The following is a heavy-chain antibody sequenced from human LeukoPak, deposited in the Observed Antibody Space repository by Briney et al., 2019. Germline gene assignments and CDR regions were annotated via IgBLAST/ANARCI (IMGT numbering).Heavy chain of an antibody. CDR1: GFTFSSYA. D-gene: IGHD1-7*01. CDR2: ISGSGGST. J-gene: IGHJ5*02. V-gene: IGHV3-23*01. CDR3: AKTGNWNYEDWFDP. Sequence: AGGSLRLSCAASGFTFSSYAMSWVRQAPGKGLEWVSAISGSGGSTYYADSVKGRSTISRDNSKNTLYLQMNSLRAEDTAVYYCAKTGNWNYEDWFDPWGQGTLVTVSS.